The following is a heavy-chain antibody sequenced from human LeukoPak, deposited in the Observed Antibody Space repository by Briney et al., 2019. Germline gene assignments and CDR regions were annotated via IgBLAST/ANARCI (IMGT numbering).Heavy chain of an antibody. CDR1: GFTFSSYA. V-gene: IGHV3-30-3*01. CDR2: VSYDGSNK. J-gene: IGHJ4*02. Sequence: GGSLRLSCAASGFTFSSYAMHWVRQTPGKGLEWVAVVSYDGSNKHYADSVKGRFTISRDNSKNTLFLQMNSLRPEDTAVYYCARDGGSAVAGSIDYWGQETLVIVSS. CDR3: ARDGGSAVAGSIDY. D-gene: IGHD6-19*01.